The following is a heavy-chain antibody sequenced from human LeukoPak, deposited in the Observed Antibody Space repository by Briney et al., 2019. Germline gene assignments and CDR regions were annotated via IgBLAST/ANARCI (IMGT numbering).Heavy chain of an antibody. CDR1: GGSFSGYY. Sequence: SSETLSLTCAVYGGSFSGYYWSWIRQPPGKGLEWIGEINHSGSTNYNPSLKSRVTISVDTSKNQFSLKLSSVTAADTAVYYCARGGKNDYWGQGTLVTVSS. J-gene: IGHJ4*02. CDR3: ARGGKNDY. V-gene: IGHV4-34*01. CDR2: INHSGST. D-gene: IGHD3-10*01.